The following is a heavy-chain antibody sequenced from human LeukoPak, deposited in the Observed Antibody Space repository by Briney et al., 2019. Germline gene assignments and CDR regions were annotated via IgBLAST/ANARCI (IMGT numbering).Heavy chain of an antibody. D-gene: IGHD4-11*01. V-gene: IGHV5-51*01. CDR3: ARQRRGSYNDYSEGDY. CDR1: GFTFTTYY. Sequence: GESLKISCKGSGFTFTTYYIGWVRQVPGKGLEWMGVIHPGDSNTRYSPSFQGQVTISVDRSISTAYLQWSSLKASDTAMYYCARQRRGSYNDYSEGDYWGQGTLVTVSS. J-gene: IGHJ4*02. CDR2: IHPGDSNT.